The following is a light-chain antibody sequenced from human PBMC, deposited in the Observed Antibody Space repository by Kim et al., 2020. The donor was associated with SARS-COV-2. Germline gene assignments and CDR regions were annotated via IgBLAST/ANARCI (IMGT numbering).Light chain of an antibody. V-gene: IGLV2-23*01. CDR1: SSDVGGYNL. Sequence: QSITISCTGTSSDVGGYNLVSWYQQHPGKAPKLMIYEGSKRPSGVSNRFSGSKSGNTASLTISGLQAEDGADYYCCSYAGSSTPVVFGGGTQLTVL. CDR3: CSYAGSSTPVV. CDR2: EGS. J-gene: IGLJ2*01.